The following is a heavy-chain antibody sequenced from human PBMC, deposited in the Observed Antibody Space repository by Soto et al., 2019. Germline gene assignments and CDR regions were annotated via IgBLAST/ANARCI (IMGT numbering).Heavy chain of an antibody. J-gene: IGHJ3*02. V-gene: IGHV3-30*18. CDR1: GFTFSSYG. CDR2: ISYDGSNK. D-gene: IGHD1-26*01. Sequence: PGGSLRLSCAASGFTFSSYGMHWVRQAPGKGLEWVAVISYDGSNKYYADYVKGRFTISRDNSKDTLYLQMNSLRAEDTAVYYCAKSLFSVGASAFDIWGQGTMVTVSS. CDR3: AKSLFSVGASAFDI.